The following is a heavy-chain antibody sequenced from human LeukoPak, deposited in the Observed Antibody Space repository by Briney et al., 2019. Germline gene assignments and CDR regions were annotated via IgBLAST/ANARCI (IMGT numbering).Heavy chain of an antibody. CDR1: GFTFSNFG. D-gene: IGHD5-18*01. CDR2: IRDSDSNT. V-gene: IGHV3-23*01. J-gene: IGHJ4*02. Sequence: GGSLGHSCAAAGFTFSNFGWSWVRQPPGKGLEWVSVIRDSDSNTYYADSVKGRFTISRDNSKDTLYLQMNSLRAEDTAVYYCAKARYSYGLFAYWGEGILVTVSS. CDR3: AKARYSYGLFAY.